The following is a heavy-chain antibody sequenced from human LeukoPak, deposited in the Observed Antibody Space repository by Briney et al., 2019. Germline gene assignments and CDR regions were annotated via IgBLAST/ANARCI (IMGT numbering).Heavy chain of an antibody. D-gene: IGHD2-15*01. CDR1: GFTFSRYA. V-gene: IGHV3-23*01. J-gene: IGHJ6*03. Sequence: GGSLRLSCAASGFTFSRYAMSWVRQAPGKGLEWVSTISDSGHSTYYADSVKGRFTISRDNFKNTLSLQMSSLRGEDTAVYYCAKYGLLTNYYYYYMDVWGKGATVTVSS. CDR3: AKYGLLTNYYYYYMDV. CDR2: ISDSGHST.